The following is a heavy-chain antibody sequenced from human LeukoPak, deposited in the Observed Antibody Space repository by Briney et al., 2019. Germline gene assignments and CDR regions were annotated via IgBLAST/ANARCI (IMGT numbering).Heavy chain of an antibody. Sequence: ASVKVSCKASGYTFTSYDINWVRQATGQGLEWMGWMNPNSGNTGYAQKFQGRVTMTRNTSISTAYMEPSSLRSEDTAVYYCARTYDILTGYHDYWGQGTLVTVSS. CDR3: ARTYDILTGYHDY. CDR1: GYTFTSYD. D-gene: IGHD3-9*01. CDR2: MNPNSGNT. J-gene: IGHJ4*02. V-gene: IGHV1-8*01.